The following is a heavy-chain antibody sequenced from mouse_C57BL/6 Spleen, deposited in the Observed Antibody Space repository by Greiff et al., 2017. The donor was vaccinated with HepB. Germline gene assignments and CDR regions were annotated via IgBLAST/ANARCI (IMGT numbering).Heavy chain of an antibody. CDR3: ARKGAPGAMDY. CDR1: GYTFTSYW. Sequence: QVQLQQPGAELVMPGASVKLSCKASGYTFTSYWMHWVKQRPGQGLEWIGEIDPSDSYTNYNQKFKGKSTLTVDKSSSTAYMQLSSLTSEDSAVYYCARKGAPGAMDYWGQGTSVTVSS. CDR2: IDPSDSYT. J-gene: IGHJ4*01. V-gene: IGHV1-69*01.